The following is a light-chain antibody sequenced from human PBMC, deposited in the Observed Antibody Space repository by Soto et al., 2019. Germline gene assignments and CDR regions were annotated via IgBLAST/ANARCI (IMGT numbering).Light chain of an antibody. J-gene: IGLJ1*01. CDR3: GSWDSSLSAYV. CDR2: DDN. V-gene: IGLV1-51*01. CDR1: SSNIGGNS. Sequence: VLTHPPSISAATGQNVTTSCCGSSSNIGGNSVSWYQQLPGTAPKLLIYDDNKRPSGIPDRFSGSKSGTSAPLGITRFQTGDEADYYCGSWDSSLSAYVFGTGTKV.